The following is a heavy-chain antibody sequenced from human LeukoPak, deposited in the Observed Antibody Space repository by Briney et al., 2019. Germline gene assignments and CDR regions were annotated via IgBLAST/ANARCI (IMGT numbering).Heavy chain of an antibody. J-gene: IGHJ6*03. D-gene: IGHD2-15*01. CDR3: ARSVEGYCSGGSCYSYYYYMDV. CDR1: GGSISTSNYY. CDR2: VYTSGST. V-gene: IGHV4-39*07. Sequence: SETLSPTCTVSGGSISTSNYYWGWIRQPPGKGLEWIGRVYTSGSTNYNPSLKSRATMSVDTSKNQFSLKLSSVTAADTAVYYCARSVEGYCSGGSCYSYYYYMDVWGKGTTVTVSS.